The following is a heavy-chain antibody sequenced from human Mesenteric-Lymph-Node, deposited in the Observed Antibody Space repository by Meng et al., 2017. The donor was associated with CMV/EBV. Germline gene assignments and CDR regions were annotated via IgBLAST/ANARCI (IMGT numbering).Heavy chain of an antibody. D-gene: IGHD3-22*01. CDR2: IKEDGREK. CDR3: ASQGKYYYDSSNYHDAFDI. V-gene: IGHV3-7*01. J-gene: IGHJ3*02. Sequence: GESLKISCAASGFTFSNYWMSWVRQAPGKGLEWVANIKEDGREKYYVDSVKGRFTISRDNAKNSLYLQMNSLRAEDTAVYYCASQGKYYYDSSNYHDAFDIWGQGTMITVSS. CDR1: GFTFSNYW.